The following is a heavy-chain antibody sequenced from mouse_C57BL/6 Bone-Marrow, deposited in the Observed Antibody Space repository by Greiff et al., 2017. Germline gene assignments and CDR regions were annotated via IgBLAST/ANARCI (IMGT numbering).Heavy chain of an antibody. D-gene: IGHD3-2*02. CDR1: GYSFTGYY. J-gene: IGHJ3*01. CDR3: ARYGRAQATWGFAY. V-gene: IGHV1-42*01. Sequence: EVKLLQSGPELVKPGASVKISCKASGYSFTGYYMNWVKQSPEKSLEWIGEINPSTGGTTYNQKFKAKATLTVDKSSSTAYMQLKSLTSEDSAVYYCARYGRAQATWGFAYWGQGTLVTVSA. CDR2: INPSTGGT.